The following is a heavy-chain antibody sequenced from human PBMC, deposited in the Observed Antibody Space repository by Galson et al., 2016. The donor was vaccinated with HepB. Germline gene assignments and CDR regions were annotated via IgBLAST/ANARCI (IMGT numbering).Heavy chain of an antibody. D-gene: IGHD5-12*01. CDR2: TYYRSKWYN. V-gene: IGHV6-1*01. Sequence: CAISGDSVSSNSAAWNWIRQSPSRGLEWLGRTYYRSKWYNVYPVSGKTRININPDTSKNQFSLQLKSVTPEETAVYYCGRGYARGIDYWGQGILVTVSS. CDR3: GRGYARGIDY. J-gene: IGHJ4*02. CDR1: GDSVSSNSAA.